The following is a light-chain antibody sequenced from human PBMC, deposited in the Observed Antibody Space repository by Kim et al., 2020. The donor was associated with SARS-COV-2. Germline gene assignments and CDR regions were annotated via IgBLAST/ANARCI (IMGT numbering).Light chain of an antibody. Sequence: DIHMTQFPSTLSGSVGDRVTINCRASQSFNDWLAWYQQKPGKAPKLLIYKASNLKSGVSSRFSGSGSGTEFTLTITNLQPDDAATYYCQQYSHYTRTLGQGTKVDIK. CDR3: QQYSHYTRT. V-gene: IGKV1-5*03. CDR1: QSFNDW. CDR2: KAS. J-gene: IGKJ1*01.